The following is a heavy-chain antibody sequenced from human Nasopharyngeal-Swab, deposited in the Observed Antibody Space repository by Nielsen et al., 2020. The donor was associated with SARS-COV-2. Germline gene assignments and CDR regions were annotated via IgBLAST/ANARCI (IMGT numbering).Heavy chain of an antibody. D-gene: IGHD5-18*01. CDR2: VNPNSGGT. CDR3: GRDEYSYGIDL. V-gene: IGHV1-2*06. CDR1: GYTFTDYY. J-gene: IGHJ5*02. Sequence: ASVQVSCKASGYTFTDYYMHWVRQAPGQGLEWMGRVNPNSGGTNYAQKFQGRVTMTRDTSTSTGYMELSWLRSDDTAVYYCGRDEYSYGIDLWGQGTLVTVSS.